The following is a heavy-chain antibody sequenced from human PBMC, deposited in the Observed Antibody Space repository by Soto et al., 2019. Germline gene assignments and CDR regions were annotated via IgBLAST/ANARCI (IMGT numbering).Heavy chain of an antibody. V-gene: IGHV1-18*01. CDR3: ARDIVVVPADMLDYYYGMDV. CDR1: GYTFTSYG. Sequence: QVQLVQSGAEVKKPGASVKVSCKASGYTFTSYGISWVRQAPGQGLEWMGWISAYNGNTNYAQKLQGRVTMTTDTSTSRAYRVLGSLRSDDTAVYSCARDIVVVPADMLDYYYGMDVWGQGSTVTVS. D-gene: IGHD2-2*01. CDR2: ISAYNGNT. J-gene: IGHJ6*02.